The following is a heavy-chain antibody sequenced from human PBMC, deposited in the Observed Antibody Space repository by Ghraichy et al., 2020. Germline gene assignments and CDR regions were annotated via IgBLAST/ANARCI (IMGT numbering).Heavy chain of an antibody. CDR3: ASGTGWLQTY. D-gene: IGHD5-18*01. Sequence: LSLTCTVSGGSISNYYCNWFRQPPGKGLEWIGYVHGSGSTKYHPSLESRVTVSSDTAKNEFSLSLTSMTPADTAVYYCASGTGWLQTYWGQGTLVTVSS. J-gene: IGHJ4*02. CDR1: GGSISNYY. CDR2: VHGSGST. V-gene: IGHV4-59*01.